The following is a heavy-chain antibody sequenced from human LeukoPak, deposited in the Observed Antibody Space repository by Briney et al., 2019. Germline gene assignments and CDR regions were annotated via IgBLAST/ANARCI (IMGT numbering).Heavy chain of an antibody. Sequence: SETLSLTCAVYGGSFSGYYWSWIRQPPGKGLEWIGEINHSGSTNYNPSLKSRVTISVDTSKNQFSLKLSSVTAADTAVYYCARVVGITETPFDYWGQGTLVAVSS. V-gene: IGHV4-34*01. J-gene: IGHJ4*02. CDR2: INHSGST. D-gene: IGHD3-10*01. CDR1: GGSFSGYY. CDR3: ARVVGITETPFDY.